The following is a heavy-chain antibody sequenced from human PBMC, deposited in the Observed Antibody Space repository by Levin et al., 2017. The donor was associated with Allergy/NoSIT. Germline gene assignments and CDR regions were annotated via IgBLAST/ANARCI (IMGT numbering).Heavy chain of an antibody. D-gene: IGHD3-22*01. CDR2: ISGSGGST. CDR3: AKVGISYYDSSGYVRAFDI. J-gene: IGHJ3*02. CDR1: GFTFSSYA. V-gene: IGHV3-23*01. Sequence: GGSLRLSCAASGFTFSSYAMSWVRQAPGKGLEWVSAISGSGGSTYYADSVKGRFTISRDNSKNTLYLQMNSLRAEDTAVYYCAKVGISYYDSSGYVRAFDIWGQGTMVTVSS.